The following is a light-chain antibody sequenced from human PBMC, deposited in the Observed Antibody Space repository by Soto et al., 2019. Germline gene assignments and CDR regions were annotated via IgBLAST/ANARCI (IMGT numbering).Light chain of an antibody. CDR2: AAS. CDR3: QKYYYWLT. V-gene: IGKV1-27*01. Sequence: DIQMHQSQSSLSTSVGDRVTITCRASQGISNYLAWYQQKPGKVPKLLIYAASTLQSGVPSRFSGSGSGTDFTLTISSLQPDDVATYYCQKYYYWLTFGGGTKVDIK. CDR1: QGISNY. J-gene: IGKJ4*01.